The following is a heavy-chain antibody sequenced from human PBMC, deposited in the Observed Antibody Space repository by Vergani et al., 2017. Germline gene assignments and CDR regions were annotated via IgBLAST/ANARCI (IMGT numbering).Heavy chain of an antibody. CDR2: INYSGST. J-gene: IGHJ4*02. CDR1: GGSISSGGYY. Sequence: QVQLQESGPGLVKPSQTLSLTCTVSGGSISSGGYYWCWIRQHPGKGLEWIGYINYSGSTYYNPSLKSRVTISVDTSKNQFSLKLSSVTAADTAVYFCARDYSGYGYFDYWGQGTLVTVSS. CDR3: ARDYSGYGYFDY. V-gene: IGHV4-31*03. D-gene: IGHD5-12*01.